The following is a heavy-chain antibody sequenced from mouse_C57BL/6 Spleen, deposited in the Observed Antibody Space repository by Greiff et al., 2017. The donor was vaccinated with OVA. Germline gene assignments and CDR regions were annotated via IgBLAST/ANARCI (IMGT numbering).Heavy chain of an antibody. Sequence: EVKLMESGPELVKPGASVKISCKASGYSFTGYYMNWVKQSPEKSLEWIGEINPSTGGTTYNQKFKAKATLTVDKSSSTAYMQLKSLTSEDSAVYYCARRANWDPFAYWGQGTLVTVSA. D-gene: IGHD4-1*02. J-gene: IGHJ3*01. CDR2: INPSTGGT. V-gene: IGHV1-42*01. CDR3: ARRANWDPFAY. CDR1: GYSFTGYY.